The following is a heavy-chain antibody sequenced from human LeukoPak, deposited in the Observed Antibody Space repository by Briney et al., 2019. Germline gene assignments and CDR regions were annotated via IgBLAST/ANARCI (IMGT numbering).Heavy chain of an antibody. CDR1: GGSISSYY. V-gene: IGHV4-59*01. CDR2: IYNTGNT. CDR3: ARETPYGSGSYPFDY. D-gene: IGHD3-10*01. J-gene: IGHJ4*02. Sequence: SETLSLTCTVSGGSISSYYWNWIRQPPGKGLEWIGYIYNTGNTSNNPSLKSRVTISVDTSKNDFSLKLSSVTAADTAVYYCARETPYGSGSYPFDYWGQGILVTVSS.